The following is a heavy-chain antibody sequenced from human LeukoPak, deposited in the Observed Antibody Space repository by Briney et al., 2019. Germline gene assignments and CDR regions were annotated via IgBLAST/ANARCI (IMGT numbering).Heavy chain of an antibody. CDR2: IYPGDSDT. CDR3: ARITPYYYDSSGYYPDAFDI. J-gene: IGHJ3*02. Sequence: GESLKISCKGSGYSFTSYWIGWVRQMAGKGLEWRGIIYPGDSDTRYSPSFQGQVTISADKSISTAYLQWSSLKASDTAMYYCARITPYYYDSSGYYPDAFDIWGQGTMVTVSS. V-gene: IGHV5-51*01. D-gene: IGHD3-22*01. CDR1: GYSFTSYW.